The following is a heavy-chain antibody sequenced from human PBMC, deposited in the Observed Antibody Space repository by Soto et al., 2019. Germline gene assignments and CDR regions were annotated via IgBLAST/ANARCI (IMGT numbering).Heavy chain of an antibody. D-gene: IGHD5-12*01. J-gene: IGHJ4*02. Sequence: PGESLKISCKGSGYSFTSYWIGWVRQMPGKGPEWMGIIYPGDSDTRYDPSFQGQVTISADKSISTAYLQWSSLKASDISMYYCARHPVGGYAKPYFECWGQGTLVTVSS. CDR2: IYPGDSDT. CDR3: ARHPVGGYAKPYFEC. V-gene: IGHV5-51*01. CDR1: GYSFTSYW.